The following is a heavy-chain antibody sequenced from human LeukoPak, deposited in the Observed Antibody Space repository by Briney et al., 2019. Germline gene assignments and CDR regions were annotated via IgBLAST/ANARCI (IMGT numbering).Heavy chain of an antibody. CDR3: ARDGGSIYYFDN. CDR1: GFNFSRYW. D-gene: IGHD3-16*01. Sequence: GGSLRLSCAASGFNFSRYWMHWVRQAPGKGLVWVSRINSDGSSTNYADSVKGRVTISRDNAKNTLYLQMNSLRAEDTAVYYCARDGGSIYYFDNWGQGTLVTVSS. J-gene: IGHJ4*02. V-gene: IGHV3-74*01. CDR2: INSDGSST.